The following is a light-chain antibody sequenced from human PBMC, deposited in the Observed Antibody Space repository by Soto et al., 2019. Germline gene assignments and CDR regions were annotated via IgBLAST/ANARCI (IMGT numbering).Light chain of an antibody. Sequence: EIVLTQSPGTLSLSPGERATLSCTASQSVSSSYLAWYQQKPGQAPRLLIYGASSRATGIPDRFSGSGSGTDFTLTISRLEPDDFAVYYCQQYGSSPTFGQGTKVEIK. V-gene: IGKV3-20*01. J-gene: IGKJ1*01. CDR3: QQYGSSPT. CDR2: GAS. CDR1: QSVSSSY.